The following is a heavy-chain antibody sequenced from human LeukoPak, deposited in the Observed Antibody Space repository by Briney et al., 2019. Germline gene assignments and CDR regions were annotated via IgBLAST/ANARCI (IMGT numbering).Heavy chain of an antibody. D-gene: IGHD1-26*01. CDR3: ARHEGSGSYYSY. V-gene: IGHV5-51*01. J-gene: IGHJ4*02. CDR2: ISPDDSEI. Sequence: GESLKISCKGSGYSFTTYWIAWVRQMPGRGLEWMGIISPDDSEIRYSPSFRGQVTISADKSTSTAYLQWSRLRASDTAIYYCARHEGSGSYYSYWGQGTLVTVSS. CDR1: GYSFTTYW.